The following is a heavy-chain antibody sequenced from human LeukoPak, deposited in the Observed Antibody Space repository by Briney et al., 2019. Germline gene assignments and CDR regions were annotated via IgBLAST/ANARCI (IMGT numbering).Heavy chain of an antibody. CDR3: ATDQERDPSCYYVI. CDR1: GSTFSNFA. Sequence: GGSLRLSCAASGSTFSNFAMSWVRQAPGKGLEWVSTISDSGDGTYYADAVKGRFTISRDNSKNTLFLQMNSLRDDDTAVYYCATDQERDPSCYYVIGGQGSLVTVSS. CDR2: ISDSGDGT. D-gene: IGHD3-22*01. J-gene: IGHJ4*02. V-gene: IGHV3-23*01.